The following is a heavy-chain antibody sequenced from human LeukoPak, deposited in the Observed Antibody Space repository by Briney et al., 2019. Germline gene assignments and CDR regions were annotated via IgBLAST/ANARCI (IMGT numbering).Heavy chain of an antibody. CDR2: ISSSSSYI. J-gene: IGHJ4*02. CDR3: AKGNYYDSSGCFDY. CDR1: GFTFSSYS. D-gene: IGHD3-22*01. Sequence: TGGSLRLSCAASGFTFSSYSMNWVRQAPGKGLEWVSSISSSSSYIYYADSVKGRFTISRDNAKNSLYLQMNSLRAEDTAVYYCAKGNYYDSSGCFDYWGQGTLVTVSS. V-gene: IGHV3-21*01.